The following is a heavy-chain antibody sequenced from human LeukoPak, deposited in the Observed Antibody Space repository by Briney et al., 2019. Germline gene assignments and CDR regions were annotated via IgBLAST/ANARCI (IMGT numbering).Heavy chain of an antibody. J-gene: IGHJ4*02. Sequence: PGGSLRLSCAASGFTFSSYAMSWVRQAPGKGLEGGSAISCSGGSTYYADSVKGRFTISRDNSKNTLYLQMNSLRAEATAVYYCAKVGRYFDWLLYRNDYWGQGTLVTVSS. CDR3: AKVGRYFDWLLYRNDY. V-gene: IGHV3-23*01. CDR1: GFTFSSYA. CDR2: ISCSGGST. D-gene: IGHD3-9*01.